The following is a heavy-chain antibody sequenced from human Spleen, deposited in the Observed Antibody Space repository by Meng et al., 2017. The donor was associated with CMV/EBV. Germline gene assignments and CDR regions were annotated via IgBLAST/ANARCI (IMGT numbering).Heavy chain of an antibody. CDR3: ARIGGSSADNWFDP. D-gene: IGHD6-6*01. CDR1: DDSISGYY. V-gene: IGHV4-59*01. J-gene: IGHJ5*02. CDR2: IYYSGST. Sequence: SKTLSLTCPVSDDSISGYYWSWIRQPPGKTLEWGAYIYYSGSTNYNPSLKSRVTISLDTSKNHFSLKMRSVTAADTAVYYCARIGGSSADNWFDPWGQGALVTVSS.